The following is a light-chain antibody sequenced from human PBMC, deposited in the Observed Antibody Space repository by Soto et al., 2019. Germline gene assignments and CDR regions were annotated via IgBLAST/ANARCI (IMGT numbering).Light chain of an antibody. CDR2: WAS. CDR3: QQYYSTPWT. CDR1: QSVLYNSNNKNY. V-gene: IGKV4-1*01. Sequence: DIVMTQSPDSLAVSLGERATINCKSSQSVLYNSNNKNYLAWYQQKPGQPPKLLIYWASIRESGVPDRFSGSGSGTDFTLTISSLQAEDVPVYYCQQYYSTPWTFGQGTKVEIK. J-gene: IGKJ1*01.